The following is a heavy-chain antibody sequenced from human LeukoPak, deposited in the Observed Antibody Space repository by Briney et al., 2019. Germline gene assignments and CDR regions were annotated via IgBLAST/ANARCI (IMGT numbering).Heavy chain of an antibody. CDR2: IKQDGSEK. J-gene: IGHJ4*02. CDR1: GFTFSTSS. D-gene: IGHD3-3*01. Sequence: GGSLRLSCAASGFTFSTSSMSWVRQAPGKGLEWVANIKQDGSEKNYVDSVKGRFTISRDNAENSLYLQINSLRAEDTAVYYCARNWRSIDYWGQGTLVTVSS. V-gene: IGHV3-7*01. CDR3: ARNWRSIDY.